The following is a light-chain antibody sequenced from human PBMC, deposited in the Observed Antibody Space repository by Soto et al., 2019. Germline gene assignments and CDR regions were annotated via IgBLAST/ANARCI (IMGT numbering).Light chain of an antibody. J-gene: IGKJ1*01. CDR3: QQSDSSPRT. Sequence: DIQMTQSPASLSASEGDRVTITCRASQSIRRSLNWYQQKPGQAPRLLIYAASSWQSGVPSRFSGSGYGTDFTLTITSLQSEDFAIYYCQQSDSSPRTFGQGTKVDI. CDR2: AAS. V-gene: IGKV1-39*01. CDR1: QSIRRS.